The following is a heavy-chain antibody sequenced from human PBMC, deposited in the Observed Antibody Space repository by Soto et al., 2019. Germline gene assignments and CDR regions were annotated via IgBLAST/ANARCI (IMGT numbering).Heavy chain of an antibody. CDR3: TKVGGLSDFWSGPLHLDL. CDR1: GFIFDDFA. Sequence: EAQLVESGGGLVQPGRSLRLSCAGSGFIFDDFAIHWVRQAPGKGLEWVSGISWNSDSIGYADSVKGRFTISRDNAKNALYLKMNSLRVEDTALYYCTKVGGLSDFWSGPLHLDLWGQGTLVTVSS. CDR2: ISWNSDSI. V-gene: IGHV3-9*01. D-gene: IGHD3-3*01. J-gene: IGHJ5*02.